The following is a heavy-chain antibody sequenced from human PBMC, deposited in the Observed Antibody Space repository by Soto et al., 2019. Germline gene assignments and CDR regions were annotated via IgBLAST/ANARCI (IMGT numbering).Heavy chain of an antibody. J-gene: IGHJ6*02. V-gene: IGHV4-59*01. Sequence: QVQLQKSGPGLVKPSETLSLTCTVSGGSISSYYWSWIRQPPGKGLEWIGYIYYSGSTNYNPSLKSRVTISVDTSKNQFSLKLSSVTAADTAVYYCARFRSSSSLKNYYYGMDVWGQGTTVTVSS. CDR3: ARFRSSSSLKNYYYGMDV. D-gene: IGHD6-13*01. CDR1: GGSISSYY. CDR2: IYYSGST.